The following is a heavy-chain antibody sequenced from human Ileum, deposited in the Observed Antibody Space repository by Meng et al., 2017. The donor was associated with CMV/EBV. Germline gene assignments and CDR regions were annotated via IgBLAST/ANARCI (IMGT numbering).Heavy chain of an antibody. D-gene: IGHD3-16*01. V-gene: IGHV4-4*07. CDR2: IKTSGNT. CDR1: GDSISRYF. J-gene: IGHJ5*02. CDR3: ARDLIRDDTGSWFDP. Sequence: QVQVQAHIPGLVNPSNTLSLTCTVAGDSISRYFCSWIRQPAGNGLEWIGRIKTSGNTTYSPSLKSRVTMSLDTSKNQFSLRLTSVSAADTALYYCARDLIRDDTGSWFDPWGQGTLFTVSS.